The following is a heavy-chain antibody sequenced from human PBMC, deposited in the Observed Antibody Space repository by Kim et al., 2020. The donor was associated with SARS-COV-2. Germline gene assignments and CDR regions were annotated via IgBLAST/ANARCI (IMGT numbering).Heavy chain of an antibody. D-gene: IGHD5-18*01. J-gene: IGHJ6*01. Sequence: GGSLRLSCAASGFTFSSYGMHWVRQAPGKGLEWVAVISYDGSNKNYADSVKGRFTISRDNSKNTLYLQMNSLRAEDTAVYYCARDANPGYSCGWTYYYYG. CDR2: ISYDGSNK. CDR1: GFTFSSYG. V-gene: IGHV3-30*04. CDR3: ARDANPGYSCGWTYYYYG.